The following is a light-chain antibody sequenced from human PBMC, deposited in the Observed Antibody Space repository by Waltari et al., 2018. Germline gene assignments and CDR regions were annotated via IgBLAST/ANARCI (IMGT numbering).Light chain of an antibody. V-gene: IGLV1-51*01. J-gene: IGLJ2*01. CDR1: SSTIGNNY. CDR3: GTWDSSLLGV. Sequence: QSVLTQPPSVSAAPGQTVTISCFGSSSTIGNNYVLWYQPLPGTAPKLLIYDNNKRPSGIPDRFSGSKSGTSATLGITGLQTGDEADYYCGTWDSSLLGVFGGGTKLTVL. CDR2: DNN.